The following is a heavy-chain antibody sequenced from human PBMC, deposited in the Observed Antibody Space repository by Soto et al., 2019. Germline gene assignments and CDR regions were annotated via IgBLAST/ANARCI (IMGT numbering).Heavy chain of an antibody. Sequence: GESLKISCKGSGYSFTIYWIGWVRQMPGKGLEWMGIIYPGDSDTRYSPSFQGQVTISADKSISTAYLQWSSLKASDTAMYYCARMGPXSGYPGLSAYYYYGMDVWGQGTTVTVSS. D-gene: IGHD5-12*01. V-gene: IGHV5-51*01. CDR2: IYPGDSDT. CDR1: GYSFTIYW. CDR3: ARMGPXSGYPGLSAYYYYGMDV. J-gene: IGHJ6*02.